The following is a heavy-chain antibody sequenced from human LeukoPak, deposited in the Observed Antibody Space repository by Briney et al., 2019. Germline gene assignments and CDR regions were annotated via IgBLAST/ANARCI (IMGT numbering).Heavy chain of an antibody. CDR2: IWYDGSNK. CDR3: ARGGSYYYDSSGYGFDY. J-gene: IGHJ4*02. Sequence: GRSLRLSCAASGFTFSSYGMHWVRQAPGEGLEWVAVIWYDGSNKYYADSVKGRFTISRDNSKNTLYLQMNSLRAEDTAVYYCARGGSYYYDSSGYGFDYWGQGTLVTVSS. CDR1: GFTFSSYG. D-gene: IGHD3-22*01. V-gene: IGHV3-33*01.